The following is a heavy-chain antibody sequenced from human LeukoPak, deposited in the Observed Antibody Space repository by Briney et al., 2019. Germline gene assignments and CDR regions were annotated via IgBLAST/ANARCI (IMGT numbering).Heavy chain of an antibody. Sequence: SGTLSLTPTVSGGSISNYYWSWIRQPPGKGLEWIGYIIYSGSTNSSPSHMSRVTISLDTSKNQFSLRLSSVTVADTAVYYCARGIPYYYGSGISGVGFDPWGQGTLVT. D-gene: IGHD3-10*01. CDR1: GGSISNYY. V-gene: IGHV4-59*08. CDR3: ARGIPYYYGSGISGVGFDP. CDR2: IIYSGST. J-gene: IGHJ5*02.